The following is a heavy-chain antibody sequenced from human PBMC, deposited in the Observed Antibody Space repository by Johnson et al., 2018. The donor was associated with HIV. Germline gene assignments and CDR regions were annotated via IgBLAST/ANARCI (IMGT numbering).Heavy chain of an antibody. J-gene: IGHJ3*02. D-gene: IGHD6-13*01. V-gene: IGHV3-43D*03. CDR3: ARDPAAAGGI. Sequence: VQLVESGGGVVQSGRSLRLSCAASGFTFDDYAMHWVRQAPGKGLEWVSLISWDGGSTYDADSVKGRFTISRDNSKNTLYLQMNSLRAEDTAVYYCARDPAAAGGIWGQGTMVTVSS. CDR2: ISWDGGST. CDR1: GFTFDDYA.